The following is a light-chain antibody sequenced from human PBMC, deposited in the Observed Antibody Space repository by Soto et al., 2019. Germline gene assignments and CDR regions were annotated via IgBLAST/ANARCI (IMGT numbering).Light chain of an antibody. CDR2: AVS. CDR3: SSYAGSNNRVV. V-gene: IGLV2-8*01. J-gene: IGLJ2*01. Sequence: QSVLTQPPSASGSPGQSVTISCTGTSSDVGGYNYVSWYQQHPGKAPKLMIYAVSKRPSGVPDRFSGSKSGNTASLTVSGLQAEDEADYYCSSYAGSNNRVVFGGGTQLTVL. CDR1: SSDVGGYNY.